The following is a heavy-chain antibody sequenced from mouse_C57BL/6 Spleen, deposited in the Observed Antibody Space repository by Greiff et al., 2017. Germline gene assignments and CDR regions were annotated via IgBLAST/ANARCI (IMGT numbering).Heavy chain of an antibody. J-gene: IGHJ2*01. Sequence: VQLKESGPELVKPGASVKIPCKASGYTFTDYNMDWVKQSPGKSLEWIGDINPNNGGTIYNQKFKGKATLTVAKSSSTAYMELRSLTSEDTAVYYCAREGSNYYGSLDYWGQGTTLTVSS. CDR1: GYTFTDYN. CDR3: AREGSNYYGSLDY. D-gene: IGHD1-1*01. V-gene: IGHV1-18*01. CDR2: INPNNGGT.